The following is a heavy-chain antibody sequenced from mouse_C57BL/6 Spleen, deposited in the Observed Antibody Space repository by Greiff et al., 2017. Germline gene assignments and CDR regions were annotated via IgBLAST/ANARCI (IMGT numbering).Heavy chain of an antibody. D-gene: IGHD4-1*01. J-gene: IGHJ4*01. CDR2: IRLKSDNYAT. CDR3: TLTRTYAMDY. V-gene: IGHV6-3*01. Sequence: EVKLMESGGGLVQPGGSMKLSCVASGFTFSNYWMNWVRQSPEKGLDWVAQIRLKSDNYATHYAESVKGRFTISRDDSKSSFYLHMNNLRAEDTGISYCTLTRTYAMDYWGQGTSLTVSP. CDR1: GFTFSNYW.